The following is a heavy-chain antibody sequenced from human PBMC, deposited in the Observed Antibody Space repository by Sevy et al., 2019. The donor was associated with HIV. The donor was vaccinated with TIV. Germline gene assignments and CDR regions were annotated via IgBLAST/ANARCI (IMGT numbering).Heavy chain of an antibody. Sequence: SETLSLTCTVSGGSVRSDNYYWSWIRQPPGKGLEWIGYVYYGGSTNYSPSLKSRVTISIDTSKNQFSLKLSSVTAADTAVYYCARGRGTTVTTTLNYYYAMDVWGQVTTVTVSS. V-gene: IGHV4-61*01. CDR1: GGSVRSDNYY. J-gene: IGHJ6*02. CDR2: VYYGGST. CDR3: ARGRGTTVTTTLNYYYAMDV. D-gene: IGHD4-4*01.